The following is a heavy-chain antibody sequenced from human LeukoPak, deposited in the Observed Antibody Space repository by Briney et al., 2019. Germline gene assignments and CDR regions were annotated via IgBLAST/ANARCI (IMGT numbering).Heavy chain of an antibody. CDR2: ISAYNGNT. CDR1: GYTFTSYG. Sequence: ASVKVSCKASGYTFTSYGISWVRQAPGQGLEWMGWISAYNGNTNYAQKLQGRVTMTTDTSTSTAYMELRSLRSDDTAVYYCARGPLYYDIGQNWFDPWGQGTLVTVSS. V-gene: IGHV1-18*01. CDR3: ARGPLYYDIGQNWFDP. D-gene: IGHD3-9*01. J-gene: IGHJ5*02.